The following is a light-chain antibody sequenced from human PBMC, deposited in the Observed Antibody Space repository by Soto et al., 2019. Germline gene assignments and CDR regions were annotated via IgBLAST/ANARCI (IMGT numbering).Light chain of an antibody. CDR2: KAS. CDR3: QQYNSYPLLYT. Sequence: DIQMTQSPSTLSASVGDRVTITCRASQNINNWLAWYQHKPGKAPELLIYKASSLESGVPSRFSGNGSGTEFTLTISSLQPDDFATYYCQQYNSYPLLYTFGQGTKVDIK. V-gene: IGKV1-5*03. CDR1: QNINNW. J-gene: IGKJ2*01.